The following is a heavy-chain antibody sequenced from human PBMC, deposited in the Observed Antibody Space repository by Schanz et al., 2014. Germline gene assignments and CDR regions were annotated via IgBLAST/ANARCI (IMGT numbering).Heavy chain of an antibody. CDR3: ARARFTGYYMDV. CDR2: IYYSGAT. V-gene: IGHV4-39*07. CDR1: SGSISSNSYY. Sequence: QLQLQESGPGLVKPSETLSLTCTVSSGSISSNSYYWAWIRQPPGKGLEWIGNIYYSGATYYNPSLKSRVTMSVDTSKNQFSLKLSSVTAADTAVYYCARARFTGYYMDVWGQGTAVTVSS. D-gene: IGHD3-9*01. J-gene: IGHJ6*02.